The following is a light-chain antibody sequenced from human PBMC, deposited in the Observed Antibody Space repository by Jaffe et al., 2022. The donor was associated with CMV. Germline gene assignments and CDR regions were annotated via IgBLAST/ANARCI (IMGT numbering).Light chain of an antibody. CDR2: KAS. V-gene: IGKV1-5*03. CDR1: QSISSW. J-gene: IGKJ2*01. Sequence: DIQMTQSPSTLSASVGDRVTITCRASQSISSWLAWYQQKPGKAPKLLIYKASSLESGVPSRFSGSGSGTEFTLTISSLQPDDFATYYCQQYNSYPGTFGQGTKLEIK. CDR3: QQYNSYPGT.